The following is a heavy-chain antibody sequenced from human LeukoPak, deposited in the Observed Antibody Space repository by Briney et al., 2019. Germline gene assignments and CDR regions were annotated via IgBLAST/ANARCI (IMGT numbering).Heavy chain of an antibody. D-gene: IGHD3-3*01. CDR3: AKGHDFWSGYVYFDY. Sequence: GGSLRLSCAASGFTFSSYAMSWVRQAPGRGLEWVSAISGSGGSTYYADSVKGRFTISRDNSKNTLYLQMNSLRAEDTAVYYCAKGHDFWSGYVYFDYWGQGTLVIVSS. CDR2: ISGSGGST. J-gene: IGHJ4*02. CDR1: GFTFSSYA. V-gene: IGHV3-23*01.